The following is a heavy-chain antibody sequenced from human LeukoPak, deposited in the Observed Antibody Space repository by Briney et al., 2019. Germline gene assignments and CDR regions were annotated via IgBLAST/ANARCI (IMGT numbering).Heavy chain of an antibody. V-gene: IGHV3-9*01. D-gene: IGHD6-13*01. Sequence: PGRSLRLSCAASGFIFHDYAMHWVRQVPGKGLEWVSGISWNSAAIGYADSVRGRFIISRDNAKNSLYLQMNSLRFEDTALYYCAKRARRGIGADGDGFDIWGQGTMVTVSS. CDR2: ISWNSAAI. CDR1: GFIFHDYA. CDR3: AKRARRGIGADGDGFDI. J-gene: IGHJ3*02.